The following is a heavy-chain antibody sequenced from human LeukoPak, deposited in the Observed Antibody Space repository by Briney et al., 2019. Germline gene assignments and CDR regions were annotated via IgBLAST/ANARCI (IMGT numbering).Heavy chain of an antibody. Sequence: ASVKVSCKASGYTFTSYAMHWVRQAPGQRLEWMGWISAYNGNTNYAQKLQGRVTITTDTSTSTAYMELRSLRSDDTAVYYCAREEGYSYGNYYYGMDVWGQGTTVTVSS. V-gene: IGHV1-18*01. CDR2: ISAYNGNT. CDR3: AREEGYSYGNYYYGMDV. CDR1: GYTFTSYA. D-gene: IGHD5-18*01. J-gene: IGHJ6*02.